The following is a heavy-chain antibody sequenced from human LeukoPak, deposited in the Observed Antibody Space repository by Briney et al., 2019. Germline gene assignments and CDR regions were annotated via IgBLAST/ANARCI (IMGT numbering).Heavy chain of an antibody. J-gene: IGHJ4*02. CDR1: GFPLSSYR. V-gene: IGHV3-7*01. CDR2: IKEDGSEK. CDR3: GTRAY. Sequence: GGSLTLSCAASGFPLSSYRMSWVRQAPGKGLGWVANIKEDGSEKYYVDSVKGRFTISRDNAKNSLYLQMSSLRVEDTAVYYCGTRAYWGQGTLVTVSS.